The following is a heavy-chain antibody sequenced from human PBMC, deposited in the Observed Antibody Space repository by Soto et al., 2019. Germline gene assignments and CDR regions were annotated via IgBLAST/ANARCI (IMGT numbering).Heavy chain of an antibody. Sequence: EVQLVESGGGLVQPGGSLRLSCAASGFTFSGYTMNWVRQAPGKGLEWVSYISRSSGTIYYADSVQGRFTISRDNAKNSLYLQMNSVRAEDTAVYYCAGVRVYGSGSGDYYYYMDVWGKGTTVTVSS. J-gene: IGHJ6*03. CDR3: AGVRVYGSGSGDYYYYMDV. V-gene: IGHV3-48*01. CDR1: GFTFSGYT. D-gene: IGHD3-10*01. CDR2: ISRSSGTI.